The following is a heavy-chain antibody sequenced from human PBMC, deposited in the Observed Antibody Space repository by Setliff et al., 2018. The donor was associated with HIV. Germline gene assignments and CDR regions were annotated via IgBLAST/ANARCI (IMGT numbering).Heavy chain of an antibody. V-gene: IGHV4-59*11. D-gene: IGHD2-15*01. CDR3: ARWGASGGRPDWHAFDM. J-gene: IGHJ3*02. CDR2: IGYNGDT. Sequence: PSETLSLTCTVSGASITSHYWSWIRQSPGKGLEWIGYIGYNGDTSYNPSLNSRVTLSVDRSKNQFSLKLSSVSAADTAVYFCARWGASGGRPDWHAFDMWGQGTMVTVSS. CDR1: GASITSHY.